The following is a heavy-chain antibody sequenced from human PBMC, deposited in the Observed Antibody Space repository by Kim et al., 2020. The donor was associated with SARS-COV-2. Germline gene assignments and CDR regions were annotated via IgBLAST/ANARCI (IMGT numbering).Heavy chain of an antibody. D-gene: IGHD3-22*01. CDR3: AAATYYYDSSGPLPLKYYFDY. V-gene: IGHV1-69*13. Sequence: SVKVSCKASGGTFSSYAISWVRQAPGQGLEWMGGIIPIFGTANYAQKFQGRVTITADESTSTAYMELSSLRSEDTAVYYCAAATYYYDSSGPLPLKYYFDYWGQGTLVTVSS. CDR2: IIPIFGTA. CDR1: GGTFSSYA. J-gene: IGHJ4*02.